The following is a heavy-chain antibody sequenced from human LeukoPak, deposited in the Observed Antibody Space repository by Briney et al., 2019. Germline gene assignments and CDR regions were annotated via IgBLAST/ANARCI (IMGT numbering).Heavy chain of an antibody. CDR1: GFTLSNYW. V-gene: IGHV3-7*04. Sequence: GGSLRLSCAASGFTLSNYWMSWVRQAPGKGLEWVANIKQDGSEKYYVDSVKGRFTISRDNAKNSLYLQMNSLRAEDTAVYYCARGLEYYYDSRGVDYWGQGTLVTVSS. CDR3: ARGLEYYYDSRGVDY. J-gene: IGHJ4*02. CDR2: IKQDGSEK. D-gene: IGHD3-22*01.